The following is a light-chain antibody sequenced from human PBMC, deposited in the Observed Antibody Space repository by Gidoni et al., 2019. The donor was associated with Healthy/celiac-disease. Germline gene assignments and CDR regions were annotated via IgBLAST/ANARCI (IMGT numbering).Light chain of an antibody. Sequence: SYELTQPPSVSVSPGQTASITCSGDKLGDKYACWYQQKPGQSPVLVIYQDSKRPSGIPERFSGSNSGNTATLTISGTQAMDEADYYCQAWDGWHVVFGGGTKLTVL. CDR1: KLGDKY. CDR2: QDS. CDR3: QAWDGWHVV. J-gene: IGLJ2*01. V-gene: IGLV3-1*01.